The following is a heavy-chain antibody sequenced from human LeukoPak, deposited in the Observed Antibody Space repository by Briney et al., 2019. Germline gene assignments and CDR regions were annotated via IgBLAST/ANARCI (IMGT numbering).Heavy chain of an antibody. V-gene: IGHV3-30*02. J-gene: IGHJ4*02. CDR3: ARAVTIKAPGDY. Sequence: GGSLRLSCAASGFTFSSLGMHWVRQAPGKGLEWVSYIRSDGSNKYYADSVKGRFTISRDNSKNTLYLQMNSLRAEDTAVYYCARAVTIKAPGDYWGQGTLVTVSS. CDR2: IRSDGSNK. CDR1: GFTFSSLG. D-gene: IGHD4-11*01.